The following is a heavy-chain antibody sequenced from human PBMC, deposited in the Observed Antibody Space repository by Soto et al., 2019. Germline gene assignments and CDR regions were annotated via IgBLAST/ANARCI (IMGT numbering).Heavy chain of an antibody. CDR1: GGSFSGYY. J-gene: IGHJ4*02. V-gene: IGHV4-34*01. Sequence: QVQLQQWGAGLLKPSETLSLTCAVYGGSFSGYYWSWIRQPPGKGLEWIGEINHSGSTNYNPSLKSRVTISVDTSKNQFSLKLSSVTAADTAVYYCASGGHYGSGSYRNYYFDYWGQGTLVTVSS. CDR3: ASGGHYGSGSYRNYYFDY. D-gene: IGHD3-10*01. CDR2: INHSGST.